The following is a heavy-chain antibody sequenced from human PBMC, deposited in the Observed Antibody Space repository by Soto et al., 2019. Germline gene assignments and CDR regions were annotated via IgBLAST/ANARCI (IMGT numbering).Heavy chain of an antibody. CDR1: GGTFSSYA. D-gene: IGHD2-15*01. Sequence: QVQLVQSGAEVKKPGSSVKVSCKASGGTFSSYAISWVRQAPGQGLEWMGGIIPIFGTANYAQKFQGRVTITADESTSTAYMELSSLRAEDTAVYYCGRGGGYCSGGSCSFAFDIWGQGTMVTVSS. J-gene: IGHJ3*02. CDR3: GRGGGYCSGGSCSFAFDI. V-gene: IGHV1-69*01. CDR2: IIPIFGTA.